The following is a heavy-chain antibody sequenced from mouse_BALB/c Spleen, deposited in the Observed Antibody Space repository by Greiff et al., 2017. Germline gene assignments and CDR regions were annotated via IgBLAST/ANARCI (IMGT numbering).Heavy chain of an antibody. D-gene: IGHD1-1*01. CDR3: ARDYYGSSYRYYAMDY. V-gene: IGHV1S81*02. J-gene: IGHJ4*01. CDR2: INPSNGRT. Sequence: QVQLQQPGAELVKPGASVKLSCKASGYTFTSYWMHWVKQRPGQGLEWIGEINPSNGRTNYNEKFKSKATLTVDKSSSTAYMQLSSLTSEDSAVYYCARDYYGSSYRYYAMDYWGQGTSVTVSS. CDR1: GYTFTSYW.